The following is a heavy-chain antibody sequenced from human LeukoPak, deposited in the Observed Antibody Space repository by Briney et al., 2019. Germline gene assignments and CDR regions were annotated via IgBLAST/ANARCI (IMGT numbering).Heavy chain of an antibody. CDR1: GGSISSYY. Sequence: SETLSLTCTVSGGSISSYYWSWIRQPAGKGLEWIGRIYTSGSTNYNPSLKSRATMSVDTSKNQFSLKLSSVTAADTAVYYCARDRARYCSGGSCYMLDYCGQGTLVTVSS. CDR3: ARDRARYCSGGSCYMLDY. D-gene: IGHD2-15*01. V-gene: IGHV4-4*07. CDR2: IYTSGST. J-gene: IGHJ4*02.